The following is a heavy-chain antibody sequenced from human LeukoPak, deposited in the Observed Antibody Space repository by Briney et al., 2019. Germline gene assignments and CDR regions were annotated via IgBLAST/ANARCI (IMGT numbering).Heavy chain of an antibody. J-gene: IGHJ3*02. Sequence: GASVKVSCKASGFTFTSSAMQWVRQARGQRLEWIGWIVVGSGNTNYAQKFQERVTITRDMSTSTAYMELSSLRSEDTAVYYCAADSVIRYYDSSGYSHDAFDIWGQGTMVTVSS. V-gene: IGHV1-58*02. D-gene: IGHD3-22*01. CDR3: AADSVIRYYDSSGYSHDAFDI. CDR2: IVVGSGNT. CDR1: GFTFTSSA.